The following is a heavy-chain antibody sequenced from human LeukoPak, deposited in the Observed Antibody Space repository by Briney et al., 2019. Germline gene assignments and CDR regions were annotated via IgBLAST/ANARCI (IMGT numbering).Heavy chain of an antibody. CDR3: ARYMLATMADI. V-gene: IGHV4-30-4*01. CDR1: GGSISSGDYY. Sequence: SQTLSLTCTVSGGSISSGDYYWSWIRQPPGKGLEWIGYIYYSGSTYYNPSLKSRVTISVDTSRNQLSLRLSSVTAADTAVYYCARYMLATMADIWGQGTMVTVSS. CDR2: IYYSGST. J-gene: IGHJ3*02. D-gene: IGHD5-12*01.